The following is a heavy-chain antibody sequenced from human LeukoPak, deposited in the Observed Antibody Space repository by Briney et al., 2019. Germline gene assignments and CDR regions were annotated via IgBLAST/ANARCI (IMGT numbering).Heavy chain of an antibody. V-gene: IGHV4-34*01. CDR3: ARVNYYGSGRRWFDP. CDR1: GGSISGYY. Sequence: SETLSLTCTVSGGSISGYYWSWIRQPPGKGLEWIGEINHSGSTNYNPSLKSRVTISVDTSKNQFSLKLSSVTAADTAVYYCARVNYYGSGRRWFDPWGQGTLVTVSS. D-gene: IGHD3-10*01. CDR2: INHSGST. J-gene: IGHJ5*02.